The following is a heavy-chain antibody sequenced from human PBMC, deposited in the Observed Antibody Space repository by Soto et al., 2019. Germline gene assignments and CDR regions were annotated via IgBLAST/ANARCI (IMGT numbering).Heavy chain of an antibody. Sequence: GASVKVSCKASGYSFSFYGINWVRQAPGQGLEWMGWINPSDGNRNFAQKFEDRVTMTTATSTNTVFLELRSLKSDDTATYYCAHRPRGYSYHFDYWGQGTLVTVSS. CDR2: INPSDGNR. V-gene: IGHV1-18*01. D-gene: IGHD5-18*01. CDR1: GYSFSFYG. J-gene: IGHJ4*02. CDR3: AHRPRGYSYHFDY.